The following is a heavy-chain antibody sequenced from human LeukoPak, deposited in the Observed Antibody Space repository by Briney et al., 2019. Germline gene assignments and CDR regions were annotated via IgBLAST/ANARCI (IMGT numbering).Heavy chain of an antibody. Sequence: GGSLRLSCAASGFIFSDCYMSWIRQAPGKGLEWVSYISSSGSMIYYADSVKGRFTISRDNAKNSLYLQMNSLRAEDTAVYYCARDDYYYGSGSYTAYWGQGTLVTVSS. CDR3: ARDDYYYGSGSYTAY. CDR1: GFIFSDCY. D-gene: IGHD3-10*01. CDR2: ISSSGSMI. V-gene: IGHV3-11*01. J-gene: IGHJ4*02.